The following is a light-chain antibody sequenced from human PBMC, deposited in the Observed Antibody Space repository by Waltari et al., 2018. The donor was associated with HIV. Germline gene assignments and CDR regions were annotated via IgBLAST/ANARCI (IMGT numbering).Light chain of an antibody. Sequence: QSALTQPPSASWSPGRSVTISCTGTSSNVGGYSHVPWYQQHPGKAPKLMIYEVSKRPSGVPERFPGSKSGNTASLTVSGLQAEDEADYYCSSYAGSNNYVFGTGTKVTVL. CDR3: SSYAGSNNYV. V-gene: IGLV2-8*01. J-gene: IGLJ1*01. CDR2: EVS. CDR1: SSNVGGYSH.